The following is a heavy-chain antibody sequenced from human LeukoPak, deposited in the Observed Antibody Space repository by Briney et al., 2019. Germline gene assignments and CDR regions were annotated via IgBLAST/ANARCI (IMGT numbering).Heavy chain of an antibody. CDR3: ARDWAGAFDI. Sequence: GGSLRLSCAASGFTFSSYAMHWVRQAPGKGLEWVAVISYDGSNKYYADSVKGRFTISRDNSKNTLYLQMNSLRAEDTAVYYCARDWAGAFDIWGQGTMVTASS. D-gene: IGHD6-19*01. CDR1: GFTFSSYA. V-gene: IGHV3-30-3*01. J-gene: IGHJ3*02. CDR2: ISYDGSNK.